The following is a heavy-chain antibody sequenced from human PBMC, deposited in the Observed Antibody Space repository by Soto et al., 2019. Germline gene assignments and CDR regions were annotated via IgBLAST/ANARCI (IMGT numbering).Heavy chain of an antibody. CDR2: VSYDGTYK. CDR3: AKADSTYCTSTSCYSTSVDY. D-gene: IGHD2-2*01. CDR1: GLTFSIYG. V-gene: IGHV3-30*18. J-gene: IGHJ4*02. Sequence: GGSLRLSCAASGLTFSIYGMHWVRQAPGKGLEWVAVVSYDGTYKYYADSVKGRFIISRDNSKNTVFLQMNSLGPEDTAVYYCAKADSTYCTSTSCYSTSVDYWGQGTLVTVSS.